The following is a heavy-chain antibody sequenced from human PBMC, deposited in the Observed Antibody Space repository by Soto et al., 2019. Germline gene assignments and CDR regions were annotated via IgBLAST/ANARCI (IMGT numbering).Heavy chain of an antibody. Sequence: QVQLQQWRAGLLKPSETLSLTCAVYGGSFSGYYWSWIRQPPGKGLEWFGEINHSGSTNYHPSLKGRVTTPIDTSQNQGPRKLSSLTGAHAAEYYCARAVGIVEVYGRSLVGDNWFAPWDQGTLVTVSS. D-gene: IGHD2-15*01. J-gene: IGHJ5*02. V-gene: IGHV4-34*01. CDR3: ARAVGIVEVYGRSLVGDNWFAP. CDR1: GGSFSGYY. CDR2: INHSGST.